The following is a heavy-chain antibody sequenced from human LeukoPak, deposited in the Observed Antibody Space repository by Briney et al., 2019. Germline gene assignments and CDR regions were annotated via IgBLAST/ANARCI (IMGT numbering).Heavy chain of an antibody. D-gene: IGHD3-10*01. V-gene: IGHV4-61*05. Sequence: PSETLSLTCTVSGGSIRSSSYYWGWIRQPPGKGLEWIGYIYYSGSTNCNPSLKSRVTISVDTSRNQFSLKLTSVTAADTAVYYCARIFAYGSGSYYQFDYWGQGTLVTVSS. CDR3: ARIFAYGSGSYYQFDY. CDR2: IYYSGST. J-gene: IGHJ4*02. CDR1: GGSIRSSSYY.